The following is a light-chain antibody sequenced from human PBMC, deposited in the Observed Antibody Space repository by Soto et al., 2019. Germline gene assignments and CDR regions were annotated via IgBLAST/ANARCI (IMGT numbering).Light chain of an antibody. V-gene: IGLV2-8*01. CDR1: SSDVGGYKY. CDR3: SSYAGSNTDYV. J-gene: IGLJ1*01. CDR2: EVS. Sequence: QPALTQPPSASGSPGQSVTISCTGTSSDVGGYKYVSWYQQHPGKAPKLMIYEVSKRPSGVPDRFSGSKSGNTASLTVSGLQAEDEADYYCSSYAGSNTDYVFGTGTKVTVL.